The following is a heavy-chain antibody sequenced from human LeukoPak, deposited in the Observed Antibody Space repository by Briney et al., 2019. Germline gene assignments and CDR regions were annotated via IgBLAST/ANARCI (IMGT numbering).Heavy chain of an antibody. CDR2: ISSSSSTI. V-gene: IGHV3-48*01. J-gene: IGHJ5*02. CDR3: ARDLNDFWSGP. CDR1: GFTFSSYA. Sequence: PGGSLRLSCAASGFTFSSYAMNWVRQAPGKGLEWVSYISSSSSTIYYADSVKGRFTISRDNAKNSLYLQMNSLRAEDTAVYYCARDLNDFWSGPWGQGTLVTVSS. D-gene: IGHD3-3*01.